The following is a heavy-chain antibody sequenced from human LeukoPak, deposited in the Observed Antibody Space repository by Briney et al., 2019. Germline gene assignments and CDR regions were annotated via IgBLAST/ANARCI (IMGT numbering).Heavy chain of an antibody. J-gene: IGHJ3*02. CDR2: ISSSGSTI. CDR1: GFTFRSYE. D-gene: IGHD3-10*01. CDR3: ARESGFRGDAFDI. Sequence: GGSLRLSCAASGFTFRSYEMNWVRQAPGKGLEWVSYISSSGSTIYYADSVKGRFTISRDNAKNSLYLQMNSLRAEDTAVYYCARESGFRGDAFDIWGQGTMVTVSS. V-gene: IGHV3-48*03.